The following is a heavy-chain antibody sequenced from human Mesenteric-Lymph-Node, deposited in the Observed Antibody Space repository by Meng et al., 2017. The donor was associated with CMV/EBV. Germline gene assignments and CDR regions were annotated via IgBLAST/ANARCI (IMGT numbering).Heavy chain of an antibody. CDR2: IYPGDSET. D-gene: IGHD6-13*01. V-gene: IGHV5-51*01. Sequence: GESLKISCKGSGYNFTNYWIGWVRHMPGKGLEWMGIIYPGDSETTYSPSFQGQVTFSADKSISTAYLQWSSLKASDTAIYYCARPAQQLRRDWYFDLWGRGTLVTVSS. J-gene: IGHJ2*01. CDR1: GYNFTNYW. CDR3: ARPAQQLRRDWYFDL.